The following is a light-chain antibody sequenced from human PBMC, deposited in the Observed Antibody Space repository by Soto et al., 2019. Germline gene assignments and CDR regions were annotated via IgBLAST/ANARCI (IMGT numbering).Light chain of an antibody. J-gene: IGLJ2*01. V-gene: IGLV1-40*01. CDR1: SSNIGAGYD. CDR2: GNS. CDR3: RSYDSSLGGYVV. Sequence: QSVLTQPPSVSGAPGQRVTISCTGSSSNIGAGYDVHWYQQLPGTAPKLLIYGNSNRPSGVPDRFSGSKSGTSASLAITGLQAEDEADYYCRSYDSSLGGYVVFGGGTKLPVL.